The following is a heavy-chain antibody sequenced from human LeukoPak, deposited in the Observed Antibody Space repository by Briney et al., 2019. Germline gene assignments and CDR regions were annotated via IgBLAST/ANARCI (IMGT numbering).Heavy chain of an antibody. J-gene: IGHJ4*02. CDR3: ARRQYGSGVLGY. CDR2: IWYDGSNK. CDR1: GFTFSSYG. Sequence: GGSLRLSCAASGFTFSSYGMHWVRQAPGKGLEWVAVIWYDGSNKYYADSVKGRFTISRDNSKNTLYLQMNSLRAEDTAVYYCARRQYGSGVLGYCGQGTLVTVSS. V-gene: IGHV3-33*01. D-gene: IGHD3-10*01.